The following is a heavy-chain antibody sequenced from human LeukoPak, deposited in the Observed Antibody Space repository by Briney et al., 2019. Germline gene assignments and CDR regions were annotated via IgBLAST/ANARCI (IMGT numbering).Heavy chain of an antibody. Sequence: GGSLRLSCAASGFTFSSYAMSWVRQAPGTGLEWVSTISGNGGATYYADSVKGRFTISRDNSKNTLYLQMNSLRAEDTAVYYCAKDPPSSGTTFDYWGQGTLVTVSS. CDR1: GFTFSSYA. J-gene: IGHJ4*02. CDR3: AKDPPSSGTTFDY. D-gene: IGHD2/OR15-2a*01. CDR2: ISGNGGAT. V-gene: IGHV3-23*01.